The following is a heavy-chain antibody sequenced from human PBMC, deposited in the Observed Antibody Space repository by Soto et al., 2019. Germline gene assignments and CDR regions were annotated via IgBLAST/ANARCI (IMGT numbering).Heavy chain of an antibody. J-gene: IGHJ4*02. V-gene: IGHV3-23*01. CDR1: GFTFSSYA. CDR3: AKDQEFGEYRFDY. Sequence: EVQLLESGGGLVQPGGSLRLSCAASGFTFSSYAMSWVRQAPGKGLEWVSAISGCGGSTYYADSVKGRFTISRDNSKNTLYLQMNSLRAEDTAVYYCAKDQEFGEYRFDYWGQGTLVTVSS. D-gene: IGHD3-10*01. CDR2: ISGCGGST.